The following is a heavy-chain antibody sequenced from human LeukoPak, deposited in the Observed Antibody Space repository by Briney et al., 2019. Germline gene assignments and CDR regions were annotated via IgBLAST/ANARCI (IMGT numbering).Heavy chain of an antibody. D-gene: IGHD6-6*01. CDR2: TNTDGNYI. CDR3: ARGGTYSSSSLNS. J-gene: IGHJ4*02. V-gene: IGHV3-64*02. Sequence: PGGSLRLSCGASGFTFSSHAMHWVRQAPGKGLEYVSSTNTDGNYIYYVESVRGRFTISRDNSKNTLHLQMVGLRPDDMGVYYCARGGTYSSSSLNSWGQGTLVTVSS. CDR1: GFTFSSHA.